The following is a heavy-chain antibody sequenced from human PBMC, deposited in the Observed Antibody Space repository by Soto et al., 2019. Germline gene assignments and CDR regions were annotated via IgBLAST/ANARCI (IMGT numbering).Heavy chain of an antibody. D-gene: IGHD5-12*01. CDR1: GGSISSSNYY. CDR3: ARRMRGYSNGFSCFDS. CDR2: ISYSGST. Sequence: WETLSLTCTVSGGSISSSNYYWGWIRQPPGKGLEWIGSISYSGSTYYNPSLKSRVTISVDTSKSQLSLKLNSVTAADTAVYYCARRMRGYSNGFSCFDSWGQGILVIVSS. V-gene: IGHV4-39*01. J-gene: IGHJ5*01.